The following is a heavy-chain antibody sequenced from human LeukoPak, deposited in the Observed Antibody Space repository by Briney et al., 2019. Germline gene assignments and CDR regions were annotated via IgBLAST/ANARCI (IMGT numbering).Heavy chain of an antibody. D-gene: IGHD2-21*01. V-gene: IGHV3-53*01. J-gene: IGHJ4*02. Sequence: GGSLRLSCAASGFTVSSNYMSWVRQAPGKGLEWVSAISVSGNTYHADSVKGRFTISRDSSKNTLYLQMNRLRAEDAAVYYCAKAPVTTCSGAYCYPFDYWGQGTLVTVSS. CDR1: GFTVSSNY. CDR3: AKAPVTTCSGAYCYPFDY. CDR2: ISVSGNT.